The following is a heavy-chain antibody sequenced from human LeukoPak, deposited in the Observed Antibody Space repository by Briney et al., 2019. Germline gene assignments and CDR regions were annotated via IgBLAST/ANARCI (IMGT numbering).Heavy chain of an antibody. D-gene: IGHD4-17*01. J-gene: IGHJ5*02. CDR3: ARVRAYGDYGDWFDP. CDR1: GYTLTELS. Sequence: EASVKVSCKVSGYTLTELSMHWVRQAPGKGLEWMGGFDPEDGETIYAQKFQGRVTMTEDTSADTAYMELSSLRSDDTAVYYCARVRAYGDYGDWFDPWGQGTLVTVSS. CDR2: FDPEDGET. V-gene: IGHV1-24*01.